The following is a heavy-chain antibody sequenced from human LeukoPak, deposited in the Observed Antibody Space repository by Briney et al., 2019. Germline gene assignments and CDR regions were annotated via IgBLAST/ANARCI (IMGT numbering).Heavy chain of an antibody. J-gene: IGHJ4*02. CDR3: ARTILVDTARNFYY. Sequence: GGSLRLSCAASGFTFSSYSMNWVRQAPGKGLEWVSSISSSSSYIYYADSVKGRFTISRGNAKNSLYLQMNSLRAEDTAVYYCARTILVDTARNFYYWGQGTLVTVSS. CDR1: GFTFSSYS. CDR2: ISSSSSYI. V-gene: IGHV3-21*01. D-gene: IGHD5-18*01.